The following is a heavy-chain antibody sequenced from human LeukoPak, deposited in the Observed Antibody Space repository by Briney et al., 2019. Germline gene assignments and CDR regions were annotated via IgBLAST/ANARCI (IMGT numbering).Heavy chain of an antibody. CDR1: GFTFSGYS. D-gene: IGHD6-13*01. V-gene: IGHV3-48*02. CDR2: ISGSGGSI. Sequence: GGSLRLSCAASGFTFSGYSMNWVRQAPGKGLEWVSYISGSGGSIYYADSVKGRFTISRDNAKNSLYLQMNNLTHEDTSVYFCVRESGSSWYFDPWGQGTLVTVSS. CDR3: VRESGSSWYFDP. J-gene: IGHJ5*02.